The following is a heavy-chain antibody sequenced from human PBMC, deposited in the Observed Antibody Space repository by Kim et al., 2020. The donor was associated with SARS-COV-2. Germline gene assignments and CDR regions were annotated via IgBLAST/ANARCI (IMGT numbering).Heavy chain of an antibody. V-gene: IGHV3-74*01. CDR3: ARGGCTSTSCLDY. CDR2: INNDGSHT. Sequence: GGSLRLSCAASGFTFRSQWMHWVRQAPGKGLVWVAYINNDGSHTSYADSVKGRFTISRDNAKNTLYLQMNNLSADDTAVYYCARGGCTSTSCLDYWGQGTVVTVST. CDR1: GFTFRSQW. D-gene: IGHD2-2*01. J-gene: IGHJ4*02.